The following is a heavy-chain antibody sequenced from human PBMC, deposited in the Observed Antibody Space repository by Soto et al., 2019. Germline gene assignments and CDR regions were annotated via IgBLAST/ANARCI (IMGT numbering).Heavy chain of an antibody. D-gene: IGHD1-7*01. V-gene: IGHV4-34*01. Sequence: SETLSLTCAVYGGSFSGYYCSWIRQPPGKGLEWIGEINHSGSTNYNPSLKSRVTISVDTSKIQFSLKLSSVTAADTAVYYCARGQITGPSPTSIGYNWFDPWGQGTQVTVSS. J-gene: IGHJ5*02. CDR2: INHSGST. CDR3: ARGQITGPSPTSIGYNWFDP. CDR1: GGSFSGYY.